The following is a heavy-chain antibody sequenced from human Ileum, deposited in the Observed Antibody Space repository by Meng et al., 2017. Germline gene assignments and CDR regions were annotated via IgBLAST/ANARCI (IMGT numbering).Heavy chain of an antibody. D-gene: IGHD3-10*01. V-gene: IGHV3-7*01. J-gene: IGHJ4*01. CDR1: GFTFNSYF. CDR3: ARSGPYSSGSNILFDF. Sequence: GESLKISCAASGFTFNSYFMNWVRQAPGRGLEWVANIKQDGSDKYYVDSVKGRFTISRDNAKNSLYLQMNSLSAEDTAVYYCARSGPYSSGSNILFDFWGQGSQVTVSS. CDR2: IKQDGSDK.